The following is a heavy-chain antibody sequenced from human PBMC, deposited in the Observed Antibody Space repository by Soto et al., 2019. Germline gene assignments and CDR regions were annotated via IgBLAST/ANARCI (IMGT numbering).Heavy chain of an antibody. CDR2: ISYDGSNK. CDR3: AREGRVVTAPRPNWFDP. V-gene: IGHV3-30-3*01. D-gene: IGHD2-21*02. Sequence: VQLVESGGGVVQPGRSLRLSCAASGFTFSSYAMHWVRQAPGKGLEWVAVISYDGSNKYYADSVKGRFTISRDNSKNTLYLQMKSLRAEDTAVYYCAREGRVVTAPRPNWFDPWGQGPLVTVSS. J-gene: IGHJ5*02. CDR1: GFTFSSYA.